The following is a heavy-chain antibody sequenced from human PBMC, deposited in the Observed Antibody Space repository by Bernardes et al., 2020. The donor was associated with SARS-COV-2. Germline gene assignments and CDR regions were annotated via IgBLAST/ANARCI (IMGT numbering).Heavy chain of an antibody. Sequence: WETLSLTCTVSGVSISSHYCSWIRQPPGKGLEWIGYIYYSGSTNYNPSLKSRVTISVDTFKNQFSLKLSSVTAADTAVYYCARVLTGGYFDYWGQGALVTVSS. J-gene: IGHJ4*02. V-gene: IGHV4-59*11. CDR2: IYYSGST. D-gene: IGHD3-16*01. CDR3: ARVLTGGYFDY. CDR1: GVSISSHY.